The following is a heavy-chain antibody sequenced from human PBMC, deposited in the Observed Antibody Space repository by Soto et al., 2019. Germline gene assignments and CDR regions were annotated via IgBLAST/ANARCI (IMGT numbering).Heavy chain of an antibody. CDR2: IYYSGST. CDR1: GGSISSYY. Sequence: QVQLQESGPGLVKPSETLSLTCTVSGGSISSYYWSWIRQPPGKGLEWIGYIYYSGSTNYNPSLKSRVTISVDTSKNQFSLKLSSVTAADTAVYYCARGGYGDYNYWGQGTLVTVSS. V-gene: IGHV4-59*01. CDR3: ARGGYGDYNY. D-gene: IGHD4-17*01. J-gene: IGHJ4*02.